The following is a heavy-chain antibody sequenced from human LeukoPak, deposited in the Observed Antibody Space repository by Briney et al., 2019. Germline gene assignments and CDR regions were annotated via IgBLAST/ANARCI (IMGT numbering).Heavy chain of an antibody. J-gene: IGHJ4*02. D-gene: IGHD3-22*01. V-gene: IGHV4-31*03. CDR2: IYYSGST. CDR3: ARDDSSGYPDY. Sequence: SETLSLTCTVSGGSISSGGYYWSWIRQHPGKGLEWIGYIYYSGSTYYNPSLKSRVTISVDTSKNQFSLKLSSVTAADTAVYYCARDDSSGYPDYWGQGTLVTVSS. CDR1: GGSISSGGYY.